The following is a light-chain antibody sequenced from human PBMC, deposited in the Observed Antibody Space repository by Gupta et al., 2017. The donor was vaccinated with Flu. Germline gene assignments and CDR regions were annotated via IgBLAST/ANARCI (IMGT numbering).Light chain of an antibody. CDR3: MKSAQLPPT. Sequence: VTPGQPASISCKSSQSLLHSDGKTYVYGFLQKAGQPPQLLIHELSNRFSGVAQRGSGSGSGTDFTLNIRRVEAEDIGVDDCMKSAQLPPTFGKGTTVEVK. CDR2: ELS. J-gene: IGKJ1*01. CDR1: QSLLHSDGKTY. V-gene: IGKV2D-29*01.